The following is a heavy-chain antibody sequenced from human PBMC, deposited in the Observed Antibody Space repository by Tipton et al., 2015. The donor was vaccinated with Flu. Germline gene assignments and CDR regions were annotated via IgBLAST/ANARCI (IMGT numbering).Heavy chain of an antibody. CDR1: GFTFDIAA. CDR2: IKSDGTST. J-gene: IGHJ2*01. CDR3: TRAWAGLDL. D-gene: IGHD1-26*01. Sequence: SLRLSCAASGFTFDIAAMTWVRQAPGKGLEWVSRIKSDGTSTTYADSVKGRFTISRDNAKNTLYLQMNSLRAEDTAVYYCTRAWAGLDLWGRGTLVTVSS. V-gene: IGHV3-74*01.